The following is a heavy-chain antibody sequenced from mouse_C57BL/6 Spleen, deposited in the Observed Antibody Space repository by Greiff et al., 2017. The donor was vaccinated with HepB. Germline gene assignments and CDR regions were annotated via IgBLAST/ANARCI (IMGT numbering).Heavy chain of an antibody. D-gene: IGHD1-3*01. V-gene: IGHV5-17*01. CDR1: GFTFSDYG. J-gene: IGHJ3*01. CDR2: ISSGSSTT. Sequence: EVMLVESGGGLVKPGGSLKLSCEASGFTFSDYGMHWVRQAPEKGLEWVAYISSGSSTTYYADTVKGRVTISRDNAKNTLCLQMTSLTSEDTAMYYCARQSSWFAYWGQGTLVTVSA. CDR3: ARQSSWFAY.